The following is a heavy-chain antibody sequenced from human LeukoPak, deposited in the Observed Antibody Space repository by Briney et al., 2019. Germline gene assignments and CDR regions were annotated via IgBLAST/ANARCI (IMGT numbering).Heavy chain of an antibody. D-gene: IGHD4-17*01. Sequence: PGGSLRLSCAASGFTFSSYSMNWVRQAPGKGLEWVSSISSSSSYIYCADSVKGRFTISRDNAKNSLYLQMNSLRAEDTAVYYCARSRRLYWYFDLWGRGTLVTVSS. V-gene: IGHV3-21*01. J-gene: IGHJ2*01. CDR3: ARSRRLYWYFDL. CDR1: GFTFSSYS. CDR2: ISSSSSYI.